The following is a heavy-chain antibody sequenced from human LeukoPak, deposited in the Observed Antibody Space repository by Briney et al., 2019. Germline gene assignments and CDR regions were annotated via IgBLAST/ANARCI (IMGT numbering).Heavy chain of an antibody. V-gene: IGHV3-23*01. CDR3: AKDRGDSSGWYDVYYFDY. CDR2: ISGSGGST. D-gene: IGHD6-19*01. J-gene: IGHJ4*02. Sequence: GGSLRLSCAASGFTFSSYSMNWVRQAPGKGLEWVSAISGSGGSTYYADSVKGRFTISRDNSKNTLYLQMNSLRAEDTAVYYCAKDRGDSSGWYDVYYFDYWGQGTLVTVSS. CDR1: GFTFSSYS.